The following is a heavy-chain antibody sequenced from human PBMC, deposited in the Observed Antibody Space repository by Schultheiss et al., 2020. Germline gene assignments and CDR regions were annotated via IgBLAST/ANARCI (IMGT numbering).Heavy chain of an antibody. D-gene: IGHD6-13*01. Sequence: SQPLSLTCAVYGGSFSGYYWSWIRQPPGKGLEWIGEINHSGSTNYNPSLKSRVTISVDTSKNQFSLKLSSVTAADTAVYYCARDAYSSSWYGMDVWGQGTTVTVSS. V-gene: IGHV4-34*01. CDR2: INHSGST. J-gene: IGHJ6*02. CDR1: GGSFSGYY. CDR3: ARDAYSSSWYGMDV.